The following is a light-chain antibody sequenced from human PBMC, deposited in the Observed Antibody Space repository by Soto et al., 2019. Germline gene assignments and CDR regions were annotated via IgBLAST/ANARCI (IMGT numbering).Light chain of an antibody. CDR2: DAS. V-gene: IGKV3-11*01. CDR3: QQRNNWPLT. Sequence: EVVLTQSPATLSLSPGETATLSCRASVSVNTYVAWYRQKHGQAPKLLIYDASNRATGIPDRFSGSGSVTDFTLTISSLEPEDSAVYYCQQRNNWPLTFGGGTKVEIK. CDR1: VSVNTY. J-gene: IGKJ4*01.